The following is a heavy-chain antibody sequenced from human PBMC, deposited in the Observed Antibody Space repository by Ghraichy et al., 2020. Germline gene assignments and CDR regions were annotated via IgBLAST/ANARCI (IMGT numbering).Heavy chain of an antibody. CDR3: AREDIVATIGAPYYYYGMDV. Sequence: SQTLSLTCAISGDSVSSNSAAWNWIRQSPSRGLEWLGRTYYRSKWYNDYAVSVKSRITINPDTSKNQFSLQLNSVTPEDTAVYYCAREDIVATIGAPYYYYGMDVWGQGTTVTVSS. D-gene: IGHD5-12*01. V-gene: IGHV6-1*01. J-gene: IGHJ6*02. CDR2: TYYRSKWYN. CDR1: GDSVSSNSAA.